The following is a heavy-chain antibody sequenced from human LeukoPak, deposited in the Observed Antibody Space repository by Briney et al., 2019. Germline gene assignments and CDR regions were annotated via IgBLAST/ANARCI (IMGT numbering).Heavy chain of an antibody. D-gene: IGHD1-26*01. CDR3: ARDVGRLVIVGATGHFDY. CDR1: GYTFTAYY. Sequence: ASVKVSCKACGYTFTAYYMHWVRQAPGRGLEWMGWINPNSGGTNDAQKFQGRVTMTRDTSISTAYMELSRLRSDDTAVYYCARDVGRLVIVGATGHFDYWGQGTLVTVSS. V-gene: IGHV1-2*02. J-gene: IGHJ4*02. CDR2: INPNSGGT.